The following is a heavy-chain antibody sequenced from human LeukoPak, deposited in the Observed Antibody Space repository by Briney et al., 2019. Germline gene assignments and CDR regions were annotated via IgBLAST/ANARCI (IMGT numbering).Heavy chain of an antibody. Sequence: PSETLSLTCTVSGGSISIGGYYWSWIRQHPGKGLEWIGYIYYSGSTYYNPSLKSRVTISVDTSKNQFSLKLSSVTAADTAVYYCARDLTRDGDYGTYDYWGQGTLVTVSS. J-gene: IGHJ4*02. CDR1: GGSISIGGYY. D-gene: IGHD4-17*01. CDR2: IYYSGST. V-gene: IGHV4-31*03. CDR3: ARDLTRDGDYGTYDY.